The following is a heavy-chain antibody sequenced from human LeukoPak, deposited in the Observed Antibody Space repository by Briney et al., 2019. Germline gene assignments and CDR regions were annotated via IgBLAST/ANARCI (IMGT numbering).Heavy chain of an antibody. D-gene: IGHD5-18*01. CDR2: IIPILGIA. V-gene: IGHV1-69*04. Sequence: SVKVSCKASGGTFSSYAISWVRQAPGQGLEWMGRIIPILGIANYAQKFQGRVTITADKSTSTAYMELSSLRSEDTAVYYCARVATAMVYHYGMDVWGQGTTVTVSS. CDR1: GGTFSSYA. J-gene: IGHJ6*02. CDR3: ARVATAMVYHYGMDV.